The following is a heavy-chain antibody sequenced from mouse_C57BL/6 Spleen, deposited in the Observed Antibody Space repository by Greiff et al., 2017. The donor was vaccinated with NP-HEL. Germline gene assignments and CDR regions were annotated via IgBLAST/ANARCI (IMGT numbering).Heavy chain of an antibody. CDR3: ARGYYGSSWAWFAY. V-gene: IGHV1-55*01. Sequence: VQLQQPGAELVKPGASVKMSCKASGYTFTSYWITWVKQRPGQGLEWIGDIYPGSGSTNYNEKFKSKATLTVDTSSSTAYMQLSSLTSEDSAVYYCARGYYGSSWAWFAYWGQGTLVTVSA. D-gene: IGHD1-1*01. CDR2: IYPGSGST. J-gene: IGHJ3*01. CDR1: GYTFTSYW.